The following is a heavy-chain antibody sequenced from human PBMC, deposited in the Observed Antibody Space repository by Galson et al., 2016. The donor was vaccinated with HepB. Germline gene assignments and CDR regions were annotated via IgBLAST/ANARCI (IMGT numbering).Heavy chain of an antibody. CDR3: ARDRSSSWGHYYYYGMDV. V-gene: IGHV1-46*01. J-gene: IGHJ6*04. D-gene: IGHD6-13*01. Sequence: SVKVSCKASGYTFTSYHMHWVRQAPGQGLEWMGIINPSGGSTSYAQKFRGRVTMTRDTSTSTVYMELSSLRSEDTAVYYCARDRSSSWGHYYYYGMDVWGKGTTVTVSS. CDR2: INPSGGST. CDR1: GYTFTSYH.